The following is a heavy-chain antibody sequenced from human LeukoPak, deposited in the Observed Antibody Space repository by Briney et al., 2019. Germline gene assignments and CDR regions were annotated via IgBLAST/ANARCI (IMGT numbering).Heavy chain of an antibody. CDR3: AKATGRYYDSSAF. Sequence: GRSLRLSCAASGFTFSNYGMHWVRQAPGKGLEWVAVISYDGSNKYYADSVKGRFTISRDNSKNTLYLQMNSLRAEDTAVYYCAKATGRYYDSSAFWGEGSLVTVSS. D-gene: IGHD3-22*01. J-gene: IGHJ4*02. CDR1: GFTFSNYG. CDR2: ISYDGSNK. V-gene: IGHV3-30*18.